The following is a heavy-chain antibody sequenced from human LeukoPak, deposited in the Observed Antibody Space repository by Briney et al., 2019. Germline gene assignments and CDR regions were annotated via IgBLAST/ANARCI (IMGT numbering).Heavy chain of an antibody. J-gene: IGHJ4*02. CDR2: ISSNGGNT. CDR3: VKNPNNLSSYFDC. D-gene: IGHD1/OR15-1a*01. CDR1: GFTFSSFS. Sequence: PGGSLRLSCSASGFTFSSFSMHWVRQAPGKGLEHVSAISSNGGNTYYADSVKGRFTISRDNSKNTLYLQMSGLRPEDTAVYYCVKNPNNLSSYFDCWGQGALVTVSS. V-gene: IGHV3-64D*06.